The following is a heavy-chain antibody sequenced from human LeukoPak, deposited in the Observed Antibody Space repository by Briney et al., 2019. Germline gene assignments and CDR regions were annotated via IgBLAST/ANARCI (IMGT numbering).Heavy chain of an antibody. V-gene: IGHV3-9*01. Sequence: PGGSLRLSCAASGFTFDDYAMHWVRQAPGKGLEWVSGISWNSGSIGYADSVKGRFTISRDNAKNSLYLQMNSLRAEDTALYYCAKASSIVYSSGQLDYWGQGTLVTVSS. D-gene: IGHD6-19*01. CDR3: AKASSIVYSSGQLDY. CDR1: GFTFDDYA. CDR2: ISWNSGSI. J-gene: IGHJ4*02.